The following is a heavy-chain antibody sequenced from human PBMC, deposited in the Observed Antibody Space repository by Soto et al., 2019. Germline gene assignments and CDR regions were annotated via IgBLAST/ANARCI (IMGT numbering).Heavy chain of an antibody. J-gene: IGHJ6*03. Sequence: SETLSLTCTVSGGSISGDYWSWIRQPPGKGLEWLGYIHYSGSTNHNPSLKSRVTMSVDTSKNQFSLKLGPVTAAETAMYYCTRDQVGYRGYYYYMDVWGKGTTVTVSS. CDR3: TRDQVGYRGYYYYMDV. CDR1: GGSISGDY. V-gene: IGHV4-59*01. CDR2: IHYSGST. D-gene: IGHD5-12*01.